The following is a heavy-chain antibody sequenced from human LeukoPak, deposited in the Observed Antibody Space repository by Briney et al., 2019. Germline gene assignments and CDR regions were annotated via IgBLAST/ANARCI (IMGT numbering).Heavy chain of an antibody. Sequence: PGGSLRLSCAASGFTFSTYSMSWVRQAPGNGLESVSAISGSGGGTYYADSVKGRFTISRDNSKNTLSLQMNSLRAEDTAVFYCARSIYASGSYYAFDIWGQGTMVTVSS. V-gene: IGHV3-23*01. CDR1: GFTFSTYS. D-gene: IGHD3-10*01. CDR3: ARSIYASGSYYAFDI. CDR2: ISGSGGGT. J-gene: IGHJ3*02.